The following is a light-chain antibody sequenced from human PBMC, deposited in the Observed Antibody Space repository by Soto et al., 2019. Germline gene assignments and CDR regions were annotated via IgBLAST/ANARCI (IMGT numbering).Light chain of an antibody. J-gene: IGKJ4*01. CDR1: QSVGTT. CDR3: QQYSVWPLT. V-gene: IGKV3D-15*01. Sequence: EIVLMQSPGALSVSPGENTHLSCWASQSVGTTLNWYQQKPGQAPRLLIYGASTRATGIPARFSGSGSEAEFALTISTLQSEDFAVYYCQQYSVWPLTFGGGTKVDI. CDR2: GAS.